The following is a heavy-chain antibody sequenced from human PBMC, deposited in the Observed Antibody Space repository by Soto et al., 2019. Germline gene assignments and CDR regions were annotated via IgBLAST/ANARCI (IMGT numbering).Heavy chain of an antibody. CDR3: WRGQRLSDWLDA. Sequence: SESLSLTWTVSGGSIGSYYWTWNRQPAEKGLEWIGRVYSSGGTHYNPSLKSRVTISLATSKHQFSLSLLSVTVADTAFYYCWRGQRLSDWLDAWGQGTLVTVSS. J-gene: IGHJ5*02. D-gene: IGHD2-15*01. CDR1: GGSIGSYY. CDR2: VYSSGGT. V-gene: IGHV4-4*07.